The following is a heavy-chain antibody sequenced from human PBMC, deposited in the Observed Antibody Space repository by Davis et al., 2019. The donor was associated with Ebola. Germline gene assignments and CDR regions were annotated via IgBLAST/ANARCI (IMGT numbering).Heavy chain of an antibody. CDR3: ARDKYYTIDV. CDR1: GFSFSTTW. J-gene: IGHJ6*02. CDR2: IHSDGTNT. Sequence: HTGGSLRLSCAASGFSFSTTWMHWVRHAPGKGLVWVSRIHSDGTNTIYTDSVKGRFTISRDNAKNTLYLQMNSLRAEDTAVYYCARDKYYTIDVWGQGTTVTVSS. D-gene: IGHD3-10*01. V-gene: IGHV3-74*01.